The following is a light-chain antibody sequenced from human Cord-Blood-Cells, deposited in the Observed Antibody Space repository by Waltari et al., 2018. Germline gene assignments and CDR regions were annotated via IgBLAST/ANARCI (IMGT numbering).Light chain of an antibody. Sequence: GTSSDVGGSNYVSWYQRHPGKAPKLLIYEVSNRHSGVPNRFSGSKSGNTASLTISGLQTEDEAGYYCSSYTSSSTYIFGTVTKVTVL. CDR1: SSDVGGSNY. CDR3: SSYTSSSTYI. V-gene: IGLV2-14*01. CDR2: EVS. J-gene: IGLJ1*01.